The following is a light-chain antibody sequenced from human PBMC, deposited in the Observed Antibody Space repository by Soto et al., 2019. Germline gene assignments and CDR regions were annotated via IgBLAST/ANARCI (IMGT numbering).Light chain of an antibody. CDR3: QQYTNTNHPWM. V-gene: IGKV1-5*01. CDR2: DAS. CDR1: QTISTW. J-gene: IGKJ1*01. Sequence: GDRVTITCRASQTISTWMARYQQKPGKAPKLLVYDASTLQSGVASRFSGSGSGTEFTLIISGLQPDDYATYYCQQYTNTNHPWMFGQGTKVDI.